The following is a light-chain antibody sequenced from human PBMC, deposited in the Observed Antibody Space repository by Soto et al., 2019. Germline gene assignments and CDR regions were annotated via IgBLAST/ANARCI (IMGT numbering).Light chain of an antibody. Sequence: QSALTQPRSVSGSPGQSVTISCTGTSSDFGGYNYVSWYQQHPGKAPKLIIYDVSKRPSGVPDRFSGSKSGNTASLTISGLQAEDEADYYCCSYAGSYTNVFGTGTKLTVL. J-gene: IGLJ1*01. CDR2: DVS. V-gene: IGLV2-11*01. CDR3: CSYAGSYTNV. CDR1: SSDFGGYNY.